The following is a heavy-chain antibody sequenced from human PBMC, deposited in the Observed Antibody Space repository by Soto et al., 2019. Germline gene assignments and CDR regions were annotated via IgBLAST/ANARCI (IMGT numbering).Heavy chain of an antibody. CDR3: ARADVLEYTSRFCLAF. CDR1: GYTFTSYG. Sequence: QVQLVQSGAEVKKPGASVKVSCKASGYTFTSYGITWVRQAPGRGLEWLGWSSAYNGNTDYAQKVQDRVTMTTDRSTSTAYMELRSLRSDDTAVYYCARADVLEYTSRFCLAFWGQGTLVTVSS. CDR2: SSAYNGNT. V-gene: IGHV1-18*01. J-gene: IGHJ4*02. D-gene: IGHD6-13*01.